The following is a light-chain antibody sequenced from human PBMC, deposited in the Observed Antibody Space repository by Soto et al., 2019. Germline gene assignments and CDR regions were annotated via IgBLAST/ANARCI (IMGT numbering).Light chain of an antibody. CDR3: QQYNTYST. V-gene: IGKV1-5*03. CDR1: QNINSW. Sequence: DIQLTQSPLTLSASVGDRVTITCRASQNINSWLAWYQQRPVKAPKLLIQKASRLETGVPSRFSGSGSGTEFFLTITDLQPDDFATYYCQQYNTYSTFGQGTKVEIK. J-gene: IGKJ1*01. CDR2: KAS.